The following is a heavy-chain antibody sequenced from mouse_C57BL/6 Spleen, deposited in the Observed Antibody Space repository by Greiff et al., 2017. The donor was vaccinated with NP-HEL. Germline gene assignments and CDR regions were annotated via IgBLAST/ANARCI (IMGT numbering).Heavy chain of an antibody. CDR3: ARDSSGYWYFDV. V-gene: IGHV5-6*01. CDR1: GFTFSSYG. Sequence: EVKLMESGGDLVKPGGSLKLSCAASGFTFSSYGMSWVRQTPDKRLEWVATISSGGSYTYYPDSVKGRFTISRDNAKNTLYLQMSSLKSEDTAMYYCARDSSGYWYFDVWGTGTTVTVSS. D-gene: IGHD3-2*02. J-gene: IGHJ1*03. CDR2: ISSGGSYT.